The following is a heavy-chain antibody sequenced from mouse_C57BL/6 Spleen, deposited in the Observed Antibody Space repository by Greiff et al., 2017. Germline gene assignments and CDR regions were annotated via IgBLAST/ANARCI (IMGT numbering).Heavy chain of an antibody. CDR2: IHPNSGST. CDR1: GYTFTSYW. Sequence: QVQLQQPGAELVKPGASVKLSCKASGYTFTSYWMHWVKQRPGQGLEWIGMIHPNSGSTNYNEKFKSKATLTVDKSSSTAYMQLSSLTSEDSAVYYWARDEELRRGFAYWGQGTLVTVSA. CDR3: ARDEELRRGFAY. D-gene: IGHD2-4*01. V-gene: IGHV1-64*01. J-gene: IGHJ3*01.